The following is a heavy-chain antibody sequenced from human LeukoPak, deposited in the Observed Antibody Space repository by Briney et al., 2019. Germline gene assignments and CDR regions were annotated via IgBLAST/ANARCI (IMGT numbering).Heavy chain of an antibody. D-gene: IGHD6-19*01. V-gene: IGHV4-39*01. J-gene: IGHJ4*02. CDR1: GASTGSRTYY. Sequence: SETLSLTCTVSGASTGSRTYYWDWFRQPPGKGLEWIGSIYYSGSTYYNPSLRSRVSISVDTSKNQLSLKLSSVTAADTAVYYCARHLSGWYDVGLHYWGQGTLVTVFS. CDR2: IYYSGST. CDR3: ARHLSGWYDVGLHY.